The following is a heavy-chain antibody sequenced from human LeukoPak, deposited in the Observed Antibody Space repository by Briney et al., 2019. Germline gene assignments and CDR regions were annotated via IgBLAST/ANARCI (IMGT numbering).Heavy chain of an antibody. V-gene: IGHV4-39*07. D-gene: IGHD2-15*01. CDR2: IFYTGST. J-gene: IGHJ6*03. CDR1: SGSISTSNYY. CDR3: ARVGCSGGSCYRLRYYMDV. Sequence: SETLSLTCTVSSGSISTSNYYWGWVRQPPGKALEWIGNIFYTGSTYYSPSLKSQVTISLDTSKNQFSVNLSSVTAADTAVYYCARVGCSGGSCYRLRYYMDVWGKGTTVTVSS.